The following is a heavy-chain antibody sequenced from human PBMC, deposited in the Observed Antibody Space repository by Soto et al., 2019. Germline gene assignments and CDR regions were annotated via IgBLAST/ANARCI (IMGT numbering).Heavy chain of an antibody. CDR2: IYYSGST. J-gene: IGHJ4*02. CDR3: ARVPRGSLGATYYDY. Sequence: SETLSLTCTVSGGSVSSGSYYWSWIRQPPGKGLEWIGYIYYSGSTNYNPSLKSRVTISVDTSKNQFSLKLSSVTAADTAVYYCARVPRGSLGATYYDYWGQGTLVTVSS. V-gene: IGHV4-61*01. CDR1: GGSVSSGSYY. D-gene: IGHD1-26*01.